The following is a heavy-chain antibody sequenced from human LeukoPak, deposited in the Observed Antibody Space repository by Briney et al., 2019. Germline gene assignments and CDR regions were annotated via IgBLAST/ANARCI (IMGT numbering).Heavy chain of an antibody. D-gene: IGHD3-3*01. CDR3: ARHTRDFVDY. Sequence: GESLKISCKGSGYSFTSYWIGWVRQMPGKGLEWMGIIYPGDSDTRYSPSFQGQVTLSADKPISTAYLQWSSLKASDTAIYYCARHTRDFVDYWGQGTLVTVSS. CDR2: IYPGDSDT. V-gene: IGHV5-51*01. J-gene: IGHJ4*02. CDR1: GYSFTSYW.